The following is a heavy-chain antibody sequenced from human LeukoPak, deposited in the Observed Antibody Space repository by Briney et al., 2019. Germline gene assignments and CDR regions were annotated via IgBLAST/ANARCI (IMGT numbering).Heavy chain of an antibody. Sequence: SETLSLTCTVSGDSLSSYYWTWIRLPPGKGLEGIGYIYTSGSNNPNPSLKSRDTISVDTSKNQISLKLSSVTAADTRIYYCARRGRHYDILSVYYYGHYFDSWGQGTL. J-gene: IGHJ4*02. CDR1: GDSLSSYY. CDR2: IYTSGSN. D-gene: IGHD3-9*01. V-gene: IGHV4-4*09. CDR3: ARRGRHYDILSVYYYGHYFDS.